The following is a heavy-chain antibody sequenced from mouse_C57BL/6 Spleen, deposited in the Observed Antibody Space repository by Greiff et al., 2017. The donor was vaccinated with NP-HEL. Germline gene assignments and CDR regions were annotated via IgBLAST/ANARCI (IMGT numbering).Heavy chain of an antibody. D-gene: IGHD2-5*01. CDR1: GYAFSSYW. V-gene: IGHV1-80*01. J-gene: IGHJ4*01. Sequence: QVQLKESGAELVKPGASVKISCKASGYAFSSYWMNWVKQRPGKGLEWIGQIYPGDGDTNYNGKFKGKATLTADKSSSTAYMQLSSLTSEDSAVYFCAAYYSNSYYAMDYWGQGTSVTVSS. CDR2: IYPGDGDT. CDR3: AAYYSNSYYAMDY.